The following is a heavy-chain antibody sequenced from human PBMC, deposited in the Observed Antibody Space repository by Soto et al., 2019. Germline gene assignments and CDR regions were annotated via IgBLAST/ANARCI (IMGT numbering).Heavy chain of an antibody. CDR1: GFTFSSYA. D-gene: IGHD5-12*01. CDR3: ARDPDIVATYFDY. CDR2: ISYDGSNK. J-gene: IGHJ4*02. V-gene: IGHV3-30-3*01. Sequence: QVQLVESGGGVVQPGRSLRLSCAASGFTFSSYAMHWVRQAPGKGLEWVAVISYDGSNKYYADSVKGRFTISRDNSKNTLYLQMNSLRAEDTAVYYCARDPDIVATYFDYWGQGTLVTVSS.